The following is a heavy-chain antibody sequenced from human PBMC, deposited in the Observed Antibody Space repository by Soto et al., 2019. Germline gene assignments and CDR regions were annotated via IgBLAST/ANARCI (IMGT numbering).Heavy chain of an antibody. J-gene: IGHJ4*02. V-gene: IGHV3-23*01. D-gene: IGHD1-26*01. CDR1: GGPFSSYA. CDR3: AKDAQWELLLRYFDY. CDR2: ISGSGGST. Sequence: GGSLRLSCAASGGPFSSYAMSWVRQAPGKGLEWVSAISGSGGSTYYADSVKGRFTISRDNSKNTLYVQMNSLRAEDRAVYYCAKDAQWELLLRYFDYWGQGTLVTVSS.